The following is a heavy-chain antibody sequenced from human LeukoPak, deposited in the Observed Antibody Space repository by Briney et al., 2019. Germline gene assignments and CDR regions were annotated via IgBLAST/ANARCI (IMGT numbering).Heavy chain of an antibody. D-gene: IGHD4-17*01. CDR2: INHSGST. CDR1: GGSFSGYY. Sequence: PSETLSLTCAVYGGSFSGYYWSWIRQPSGKGLEWIGEINHSGSTNYNPSLKSRVTISVDTSKNQFSLKLSSVTAADTAVYYCAPDSYGEYEDWFDPWGQGTLVTVSS. CDR3: APDSYGEYEDWFDP. J-gene: IGHJ5*02. V-gene: IGHV4-34*01.